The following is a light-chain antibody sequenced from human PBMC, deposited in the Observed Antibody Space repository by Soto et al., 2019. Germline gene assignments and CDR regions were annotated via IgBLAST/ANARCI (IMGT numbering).Light chain of an antibody. J-gene: IGKJ1*01. CDR3: QQYGSAPRT. V-gene: IGKV3-20*01. CDR2: DAS. CDR1: QSVSSDS. Sequence: DIVLTQSPGTLSLSPGEIAILSCRASQSVSSDSLAWYRQKPGQAPRLLVYDASSRATGIPYRFSGSGSGTDFTLTISRLEHDDFAVYYCQQYGSAPRTFGQGTKVEIK.